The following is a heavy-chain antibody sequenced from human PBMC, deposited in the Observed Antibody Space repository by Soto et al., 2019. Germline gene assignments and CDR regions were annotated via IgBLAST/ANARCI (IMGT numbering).Heavy chain of an antibody. CDR3: ARDKRDLRFVEWSYYFDY. Sequence: QVQLVESGGGVVQPGRSLRLSCAASGFTFSSCAMHWVRQAPVKGLEWVALISYDGSNKYYADSVKGRFTISRDNSKNTLYLQMNSLRAEDTAVYYCARDKRDLRFVEWSYYFDYWGQGTLVTVSS. V-gene: IGHV3-30-3*01. CDR2: ISYDGSNK. J-gene: IGHJ4*02. CDR1: GFTFSSCA. D-gene: IGHD3-3*01.